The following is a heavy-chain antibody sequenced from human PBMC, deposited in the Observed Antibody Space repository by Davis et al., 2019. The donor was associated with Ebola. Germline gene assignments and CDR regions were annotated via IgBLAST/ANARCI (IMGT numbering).Heavy chain of an antibody. D-gene: IGHD5-18*01. V-gene: IGHV3-74*03. J-gene: IGHJ4*02. CDR1: GFTFSSYW. Sequence: GESLKISCEASGFTFSSYWMHWVRQAPGKGLVWVSRISGEGSTTKYADSVKGRFTISRDNAKNTLYLQMDSLRAEDTAVYYCARAFGYSYDYWGQGTLVTVSS. CDR2: ISGEGSTT. CDR3: ARAFGYSYDY.